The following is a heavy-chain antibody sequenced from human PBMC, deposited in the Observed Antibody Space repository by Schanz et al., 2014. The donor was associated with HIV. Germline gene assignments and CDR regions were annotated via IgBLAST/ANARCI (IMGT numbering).Heavy chain of an antibody. J-gene: IGHJ6*02. V-gene: IGHV3-33*01. CDR1: GFTFSTYG. Sequence: QVQLVESGGRVVQPGRSLRLSCAASGFTFSTYGMHWVRQAPGKGLEWVAVIWYDGSNKYYADSVKGRFTISRDNSKNTLYLQMNSLRADDTAVYYCARVANWDYYGMDVWGRGTTVTVSS. CDR2: IWYDGSNK. CDR3: ARVANWDYYGMDV. D-gene: IGHD3-16*01.